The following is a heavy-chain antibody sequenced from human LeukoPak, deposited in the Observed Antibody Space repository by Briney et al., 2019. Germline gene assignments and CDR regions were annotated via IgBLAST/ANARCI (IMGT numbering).Heavy chain of an antibody. D-gene: IGHD6-13*01. CDR3: VRWDRYSSSWDPYWYFDL. V-gene: IGHV3-21*01. Sequence: GGSLRLSCAASGFTFSSYSMNWVRQAPGKGLEWVSSISSSSSYIYYADSVKGRFTISRDNAKNSLYLQMNSLRAEDTAVYYCVRWDRYSSSWDPYWYFDLWGRGTLVTVSS. J-gene: IGHJ2*01. CDR2: ISSSSSYI. CDR1: GFTFSSYS.